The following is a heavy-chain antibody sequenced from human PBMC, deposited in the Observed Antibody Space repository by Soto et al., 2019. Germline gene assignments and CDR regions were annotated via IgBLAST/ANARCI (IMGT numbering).Heavy chain of an antibody. CDR3: ARVGGATNDY. CDR2: IYYSGST. CDR1: FGSVSIYY. Sequence: PSETLSLTCTVSFGSVSIYYWSCIRQPPGKGLEWIGYIYYSGSTNYNPSLKSRVTISVDTSKNQFSLKLSSVAAADTAVYYRARVGGATNDYWGQGTLVTVSS. D-gene: IGHD1-26*01. V-gene: IGHV4-59*02. J-gene: IGHJ4*02.